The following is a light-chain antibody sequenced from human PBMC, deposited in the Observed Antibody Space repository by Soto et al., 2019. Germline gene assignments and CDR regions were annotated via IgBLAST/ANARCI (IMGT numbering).Light chain of an antibody. CDR2: ATS. CDR1: QSISSF. Sequence: DIQLNQSPSSLSASVGDRVTIACRPSQSISSFLNWYQHKPGKAPKLLIYATSTLQSGVPSRFSGSGSGTDFTHTISILQTEDFATYYCQLSLGTFGLGTKVEI. J-gene: IGKJ1*01. V-gene: IGKV1-39*01. CDR3: QLSLGT.